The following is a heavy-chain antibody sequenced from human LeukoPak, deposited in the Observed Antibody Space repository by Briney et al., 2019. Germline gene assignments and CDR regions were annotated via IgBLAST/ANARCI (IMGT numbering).Heavy chain of an antibody. CDR2: INHSRST. Sequence: PSETLSLTCAVYGGSFSGYYWSWIRQPPGKGLEWIGEINHSRSTNYNPSLKSRVTISVDTSKNQFSLKLSSVTAADTAVYYCAGTASKPDFDYWGQGTLVTVSS. CDR1: GGSFSGYY. J-gene: IGHJ4*02. CDR3: AGTASKPDFDY. V-gene: IGHV4-34*01. D-gene: IGHD1-1*01.